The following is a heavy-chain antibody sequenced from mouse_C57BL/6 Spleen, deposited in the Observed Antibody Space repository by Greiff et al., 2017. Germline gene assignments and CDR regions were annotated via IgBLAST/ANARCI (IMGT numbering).Heavy chain of an antibody. V-gene: IGHV1-7*01. Sequence: VQLVESGAELAKPGASVKMSCKASGYTFTSYWMHWVKQRPGQGLEWIGYLNPSSGYTKYNQKFKDEATLTADNSSTTAYMQLSSLTYEDSAVYCWARDDDYLAYWGQGTLVTVST. CDR3: ARDDDYLAY. J-gene: IGHJ3*01. CDR2: LNPSSGYT. D-gene: IGHD2-3*01. CDR1: GYTFTSYW.